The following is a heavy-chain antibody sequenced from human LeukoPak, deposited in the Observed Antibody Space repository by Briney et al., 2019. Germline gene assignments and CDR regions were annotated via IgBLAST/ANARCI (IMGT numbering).Heavy chain of an antibody. D-gene: IGHD3-10*01. CDR3: AKDLDGSGSSYYYYGMDV. CDR1: GFTFSSYG. CDR2: ISYDGSNK. Sequence: GRSLRLSCAASGFTFSSYGMYWVRQAPGKGLEWVAVISYDGSNKYYADSVKGRFTISRDNSKNTLYLQMNSLRAEDTAVYYCAKDLDGSGSSYYYYGMDVWGKGTTVTVSS. J-gene: IGHJ6*04. V-gene: IGHV3-30*18.